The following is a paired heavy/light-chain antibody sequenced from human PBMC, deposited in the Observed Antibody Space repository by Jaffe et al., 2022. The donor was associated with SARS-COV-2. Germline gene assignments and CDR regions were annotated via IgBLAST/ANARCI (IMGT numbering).Heavy chain of an antibody. D-gene: IGHD6-13*01. CDR1: GGSISSDNW. Sequence: QVQLQESGPGLVKPSGTLSLTCTVSGGSISSDNWWSWVRQPPGKGLEWIGRIYHSGSTNYNPSLKSRVTISVDRSKNQVSLKLDSVTAADTAVYYCARHIAGPNYGQDVWGQGTTVTVSS. CDR3: ARHIAGPNYGQDV. CDR2: IYHSGST. V-gene: IGHV4-4*02. J-gene: IGHJ6*02.
Light chain of an antibody. CDR2: GAS. CDR3: QQFGSSPPGYT. CDR1: QSVSSSN. J-gene: IGKJ2*01. V-gene: IGKV3-20*01. Sequence: EVVLTQSPGTLSLSPGERATLSCRASQSVSSSNLAWYQQKPGQAPRLLIYGASSRATGIPDRFSGSGSGTDFTLTISRLEPEDFAVYYCQQFGSSPPGYTFGQGTKLEIK.